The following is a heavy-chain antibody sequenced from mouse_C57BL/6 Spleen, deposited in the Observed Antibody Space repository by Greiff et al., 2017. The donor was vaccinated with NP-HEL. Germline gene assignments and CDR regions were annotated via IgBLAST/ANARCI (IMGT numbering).Heavy chain of an antibody. CDR1: GFTFSSYA. CDR2: ISDGGSYT. V-gene: IGHV5-4*03. Sequence: EVKVVESGGGLVKPGGSLKLSCAASGFTFSSYAMSWVRQTPEKRLEWVATISDGGSYTYYPDNVKGRFTISRDNAKNNLYLQMSHLKSEDTAMYYCARGYDSDYWGQGTTLTVSS. D-gene: IGHD2-10*02. J-gene: IGHJ2*01. CDR3: ARGYDSDY.